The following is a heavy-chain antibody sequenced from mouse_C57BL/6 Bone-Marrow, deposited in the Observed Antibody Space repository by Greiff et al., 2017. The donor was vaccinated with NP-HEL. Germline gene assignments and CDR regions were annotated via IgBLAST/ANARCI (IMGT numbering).Heavy chain of an antibody. Sequence: EVQGEESEGGLVQPGSSMKLSCTTSGFTFSDYYMAWVRQVPEKGLDWVANINYDGSSTYYLDSLKSRFIISRDNAKNILYLQMSSLKSEDTATYYCAREGGLRRRTYAMDYWGQGTSVTVSS. CDR2: INYDGSST. CDR3: AREGGLRRRTYAMDY. V-gene: IGHV5-16*01. D-gene: IGHD2-4*01. J-gene: IGHJ4*01. CDR1: GFTFSDYY.